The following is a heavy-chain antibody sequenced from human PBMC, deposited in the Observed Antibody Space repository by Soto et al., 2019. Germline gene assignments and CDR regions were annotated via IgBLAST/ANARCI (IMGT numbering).Heavy chain of an antibody. CDR3: ARIGPVYDILTGYYSYGMDV. D-gene: IGHD3-9*01. Sequence: GGSLRLSCAASGFTFSSYSMNWVRQAPGKGLEWVSSISSSSSYIYYADSVKGRFTISRDNAKNSLYLQMNSLRAEDTAVYYCARIGPVYDILTGYYSYGMDVWGQGTTVTVS. CDR2: ISSSSSYI. J-gene: IGHJ6*02. V-gene: IGHV3-21*01. CDR1: GFTFSSYS.